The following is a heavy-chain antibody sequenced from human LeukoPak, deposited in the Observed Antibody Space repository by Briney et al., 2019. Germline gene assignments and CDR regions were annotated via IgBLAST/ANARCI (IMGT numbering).Heavy chain of an antibody. V-gene: IGHV3-30*02. Sequence: GGPLRLSCAASGFTFSSYGMHWVRQAPGKGLEWVAFIRYDGSNKYYADSVKGRFTISRDNSKNTLYLQMNSLRAEDTAVYYCAKDRYSGSYYLFDYWGQGTLVTVSS. CDR3: AKDRYSGSYYLFDY. J-gene: IGHJ4*02. CDR2: IRYDGSNK. CDR1: GFTFSSYG. D-gene: IGHD1-26*01.